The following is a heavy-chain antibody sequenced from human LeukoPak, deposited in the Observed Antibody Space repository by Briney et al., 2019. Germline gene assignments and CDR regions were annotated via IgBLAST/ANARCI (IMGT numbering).Heavy chain of an antibody. CDR1: GFTFDDYA. CDR3: ARFMRRASFSGGSPGGDNWFDP. Sequence: PGGSLRLSCAASGFTFDDYAMHWVRQAPGKGLEWVSGISWSSGSTAYADSVKGRFTISRDNAKNSLYLQMNSLRAEDTAVYYCARFMRRASFSGGSPGGDNWFDPWGQGTLVTVSS. V-gene: IGHV3-9*01. J-gene: IGHJ5*02. D-gene: IGHD3-16*01. CDR2: ISWSSGST.